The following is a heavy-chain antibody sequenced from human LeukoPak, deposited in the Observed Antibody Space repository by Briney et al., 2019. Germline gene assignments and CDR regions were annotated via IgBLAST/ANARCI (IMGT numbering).Heavy chain of an antibody. D-gene: IGHD3-16*01. Sequence: SQTLSLTCAISGDSVTSGIWNWIRQSPSRGPEWLGRTYHWSKWFNDYAVSVESRMTINADTSRNQFSLQLNSVTPEDTAVYYCARDLHGSRGEFDYWGQGTLVTVSS. CDR2: TYHWSKWFN. CDR1: GDSVTSGI. CDR3: ARDLHGSRGEFDY. J-gene: IGHJ4*02. V-gene: IGHV6-1*01.